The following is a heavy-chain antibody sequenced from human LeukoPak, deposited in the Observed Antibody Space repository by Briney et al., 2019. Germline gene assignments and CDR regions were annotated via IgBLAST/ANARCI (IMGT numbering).Heavy chain of an antibody. D-gene: IGHD3-10*01. CDR1: GGSISSYY. J-gene: IGHJ6*03. CDR2: IYTSGST. Sequence: SETLFLTCTVSGGSISSYYWSWIRQPAGKGLEWIGRIYTSGSTNYNPSLKSRVTMSVDTSKNQFSLKLSSVTAADTAVYYCARYYGSGTPSNYYYYYMDVWGKGTTVTVSS. V-gene: IGHV4-4*07. CDR3: ARYYGSGTPSNYYYYYMDV.